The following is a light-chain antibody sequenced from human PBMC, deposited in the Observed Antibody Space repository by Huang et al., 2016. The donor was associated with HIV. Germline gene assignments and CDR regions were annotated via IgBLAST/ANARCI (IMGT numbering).Light chain of an antibody. CDR3: MQGTHWPLT. CDR1: QSLLHSDGNTD. V-gene: IGKV2-30*02. Sequence: DVVMTQSPLSMPVTLGQPASISCRSSQSLLHSDGNTDLIWLQQRPGHSPRRLIYKVSNRDSGVPDRFSGSGSGSDFTLRISRVEPEDVGVYYCMQGTHWPLTFGGGTKVEIK. CDR2: KVS. J-gene: IGKJ4*01.